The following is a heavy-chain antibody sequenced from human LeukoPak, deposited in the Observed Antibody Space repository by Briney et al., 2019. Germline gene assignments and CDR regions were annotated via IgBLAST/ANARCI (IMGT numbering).Heavy chain of an antibody. CDR3: ARDRVPALTGYYKGSNWFDP. V-gene: IGHV4-4*07. CDR2: IYTSGST. D-gene: IGHD3-9*01. J-gene: IGHJ5*02. Sequence: PSETLSLTCTVSGGSISSYYWSWIRQPAGKGLEWIGRIYTSGSTNYNPSLKSRVTMSVDTSKNQFSLKLSSVTAADTAVYYCARDRVPALTGYYKGSNWFDPWGQGTLVTVSS. CDR1: GGSISSYY.